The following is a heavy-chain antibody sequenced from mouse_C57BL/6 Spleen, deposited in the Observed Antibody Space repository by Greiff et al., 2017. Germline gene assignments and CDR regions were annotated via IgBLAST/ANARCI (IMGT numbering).Heavy chain of an antibody. V-gene: IGHV5-4*03. CDR1: GFTFSSYA. CDR3: ARRDYDGSWFAY. J-gene: IGHJ3*01. D-gene: IGHD2-4*01. CDR2: ISDGGSYT. Sequence: EVNVVESGGGLVKPGGSLKLSCAASGFTFSSYAMSWVRQTPEKRLEWVATISDGGSYTYYPDNVKGRFTISRDNAKNNLYLQMSHLKSEDTAMXYCARRDYDGSWFAYWGQGTLVTVSA.